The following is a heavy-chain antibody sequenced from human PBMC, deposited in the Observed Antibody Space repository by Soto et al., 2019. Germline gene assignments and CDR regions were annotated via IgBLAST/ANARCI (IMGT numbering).Heavy chain of an antibody. J-gene: IGHJ4*02. Sequence: GSVKVSWKGSGYTFTSYCISWVLQAPGQGLEWMGWISAYNGNTNYAQKLQGRVTMTTDTSTSTAYMELRSLRSDDTAVYYCARGYDYYDSSGYYWATYCFDYWGQGTLVTVSS. V-gene: IGHV1-18*04. CDR1: GYTFTSYC. CDR3: ARGYDYYDSSGYYWATYCFDY. D-gene: IGHD3-22*01. CDR2: ISAYNGNT.